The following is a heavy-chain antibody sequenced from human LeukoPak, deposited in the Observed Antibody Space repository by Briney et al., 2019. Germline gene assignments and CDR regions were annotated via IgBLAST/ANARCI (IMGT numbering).Heavy chain of an antibody. CDR3: ARGGGLDV. CDR1: GFTFSSYW. V-gene: IGHV3-7*03. J-gene: IGHJ6*02. D-gene: IGHD3-16*01. CDR2: INHNGNVN. Sequence: GGPLKLPCAAPGFTFSSYWRNWARKPPGKGLEWVASINHNGNVNYYVDSVKGRFTISRDNAKNSLYLQMSNLRAEDTAVYFCARGGGLDVWGQGATVTVSS.